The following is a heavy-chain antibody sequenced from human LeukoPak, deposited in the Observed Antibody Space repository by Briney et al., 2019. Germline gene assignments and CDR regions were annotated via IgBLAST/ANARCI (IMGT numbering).Heavy chain of an antibody. V-gene: IGHV3-21*01. CDR2: ISSSSSYI. J-gene: IGHJ5*02. CDR1: GFTFSGNS. Sequence: PGGSLRLSCAASGFTFSGNSMNWVRQAPGKGLEWVSSISSSSSYIYYADSVKGRFTISRDNAKNSLDLQMNSLRAEDTAVYYCARDRGGSPNWFDPWGQGTLVTVSS. CDR3: ARDRGGSPNWFDP. D-gene: IGHD3-16*01.